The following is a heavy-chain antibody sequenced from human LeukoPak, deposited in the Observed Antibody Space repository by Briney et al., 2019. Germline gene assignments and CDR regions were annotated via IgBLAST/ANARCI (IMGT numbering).Heavy chain of an antibody. V-gene: IGHV4-59*08. Sequence: SETLSLTCTVSGGSISSYYWSWIRQPPGKGLEWIGYIYYSGSTNYNPSLKSRVTISVDTSKNRFSLKLSSVTAADTAVYYCARAAEGFDYWGQGTLVTVSS. J-gene: IGHJ4*02. CDR3: ARAAEGFDY. CDR1: GGSISSYY. D-gene: IGHD6-25*01. CDR2: IYYSGST.